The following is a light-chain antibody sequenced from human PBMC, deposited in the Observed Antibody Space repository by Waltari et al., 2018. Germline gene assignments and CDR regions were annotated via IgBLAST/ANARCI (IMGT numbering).Light chain of an antibody. CDR2: DTS. Sequence: EIVLTQSPATLSLSPGANATLSCRASQSIGRYLAWYQQKPGQAPRLLISDTSNRATGVPARFSGSGSGTDFTLTISSVAPEDFAVYYCQQRGSWITFGQGARLELK. CDR3: QQRGSWIT. J-gene: IGKJ5*01. CDR1: QSIGRY. V-gene: IGKV3-11*01.